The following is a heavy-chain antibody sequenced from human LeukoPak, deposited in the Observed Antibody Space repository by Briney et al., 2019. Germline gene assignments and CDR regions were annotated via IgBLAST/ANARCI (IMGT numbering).Heavy chain of an antibody. CDR2: IFYSGST. D-gene: IGHD4-23*01. CDR1: SGSISTSNYY. J-gene: IGHJ4*02. V-gene: IGHV4-39*07. CDR3: ARGRYGGNPYVVYYFDY. Sequence: PSETLSLTCTVSSGSISTSNYYWGWVRQPPGKALEWIGNIFYSGSTYYSPSLKSRVTISLDTSRNQFSLKLNSVTAADTAVYYCARGRYGGNPYVVYYFDYWGQGTLVTVSS.